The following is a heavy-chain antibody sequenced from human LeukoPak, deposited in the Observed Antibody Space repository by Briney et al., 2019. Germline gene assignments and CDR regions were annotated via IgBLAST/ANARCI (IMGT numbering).Heavy chain of an antibody. CDR2: ISGSGGST. J-gene: IGHJ4*02. V-gene: IGHV3-23*01. CDR1: GFTFSSYA. CDR3: AKEYCSGGSCYSYFDY. Sequence: GGSLRLSCAASGFTFSSYAMSWVRQAPGKGLEWVSAISGSGGSTYYADSVKGRFTISRDNSKNTLYLQMNSLRAEDTAVYYCAKEYCSGGSCYSYFDYWGQGTLVTVSS. D-gene: IGHD2-15*01.